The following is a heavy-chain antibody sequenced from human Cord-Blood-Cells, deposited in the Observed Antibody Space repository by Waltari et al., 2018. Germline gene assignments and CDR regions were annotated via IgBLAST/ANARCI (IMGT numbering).Heavy chain of an antibody. CDR3: ARKYSYGYYFDY. V-gene: IGHV3-53*01. CDR1: GFTVSSNY. CDR2: IYSCGST. Sequence: EVQLVESGGGLIQPGGSLRLSCAASGFTVSSNYMSWVRQAPGKGLEWVSVIYSCGSTYYADSGKGRFTISRDNSKTTLYLQMNNLRAEDTAVYYWARKYSYGYYFDYWGQGTLVTVAS. J-gene: IGHJ4*02. D-gene: IGHD5-18*01.